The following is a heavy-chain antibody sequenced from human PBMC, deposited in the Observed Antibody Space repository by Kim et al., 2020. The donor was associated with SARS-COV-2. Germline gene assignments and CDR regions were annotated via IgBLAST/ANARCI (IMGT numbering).Heavy chain of an antibody. CDR2: IDPSDSYT. V-gene: IGHV5-10-1*01. CDR1: GYSFTSYW. CDR3: ARHAREVVVVPAALGY. Sequence: GESLKISCKGSGYSFTSYWISWVRQMPGKGLEWMGRIDPSDSYTNYSPSFQGHVTISADKSISTAYLQWSSLKASDTAMYYCARHAREVVVVPAALGYWGQGTLVTVSS. D-gene: IGHD2-2*01. J-gene: IGHJ4*02.